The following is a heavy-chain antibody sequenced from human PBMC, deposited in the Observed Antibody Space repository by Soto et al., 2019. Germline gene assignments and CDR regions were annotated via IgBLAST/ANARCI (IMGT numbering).Heavy chain of an antibody. J-gene: IGHJ4*02. Sequence: DVQLDQSGGGLVQPGGSLRLSCAASGFPFSNYAMHWVRQAPGKGLEWISYINSGSTTTLHADSIKGRLTVSRDNGKKSVDLHMSSLRHDDTAVYYCARDLSHWGQGTLVTVSS. CDR1: GFPFSNYA. CDR2: INSGSTTT. V-gene: IGHV3-48*02. CDR3: ARDLSH.